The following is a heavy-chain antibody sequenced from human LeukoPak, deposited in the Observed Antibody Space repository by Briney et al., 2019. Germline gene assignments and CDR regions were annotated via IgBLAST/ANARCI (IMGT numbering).Heavy chain of an antibody. D-gene: IGHD3-3*01. V-gene: IGHV3-21*01. CDR1: GFTFSSYS. CDR3: AREALEWLSHHYYYGMDV. J-gene: IGHJ6*02. Sequence: GGSLRLSCAASGFTFSSYSMNWVRQAPGKGLEWVSSISSSSSYIYYADSVKGRFTISRDNAKNSLYQQMNSLRAEDTAVYYCAREALEWLSHHYYYGMDVWGQGTTVTVSS. CDR2: ISSSSSYI.